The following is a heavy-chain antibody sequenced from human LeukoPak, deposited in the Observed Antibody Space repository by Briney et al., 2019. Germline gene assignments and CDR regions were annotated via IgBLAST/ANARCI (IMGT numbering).Heavy chain of an antibody. D-gene: IGHD5-12*01. Sequence: ASVKVSCKASGYTFTNFGISWVRPAPGQGLEWMAWISAYNGNTNYAQKLQGRVTMTTDTSTSTAYMELRSLRSDDTAVYYCARDGYSGYEAYYYYGMDVWGQGTTVTVSS. CDR3: ARDGYSGYEAYYYYGMDV. V-gene: IGHV1-18*01. CDR2: ISAYNGNT. J-gene: IGHJ6*02. CDR1: GYTFTNFG.